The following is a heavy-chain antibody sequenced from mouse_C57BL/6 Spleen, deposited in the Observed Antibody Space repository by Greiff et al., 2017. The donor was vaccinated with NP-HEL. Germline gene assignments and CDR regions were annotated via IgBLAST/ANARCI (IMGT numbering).Heavy chain of an antibody. J-gene: IGHJ2*01. CDR2: INPNNGGT. Sequence: EVQLQQSGPELVKPGASVKIPCKASGYTFTDYNMDWVKQSHGKSLEWIGDINPNNGGTIYNQKFKGKATLTVDKSSSTAYMELRSLTSEDTAVYYCARWYYGSSSFDYWGQGTTLTVSS. V-gene: IGHV1-18*01. CDR3: ARWYYGSSSFDY. CDR1: GYTFTDYN. D-gene: IGHD1-1*01.